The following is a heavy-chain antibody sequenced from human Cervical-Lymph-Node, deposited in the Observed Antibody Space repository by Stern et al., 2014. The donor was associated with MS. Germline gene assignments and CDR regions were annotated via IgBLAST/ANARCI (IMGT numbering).Heavy chain of an antibody. CDR3: ARSPRDYGDYRALGD. Sequence: VQLVESGPGLVKPSGTLSLTCAVSGGSISSSNWWRWVRQLPGKGLEWIGGIYHSGSTNYNPSLKSRVTISVDKSKNQFSLKLSSVTAADTAVYYCARSPRDYGDYRALGDWGQGTLVTVSS. CDR2: IYHSGST. J-gene: IGHJ4*02. D-gene: IGHD4-17*01. CDR1: GGSISSSNW. V-gene: IGHV4-4*02.